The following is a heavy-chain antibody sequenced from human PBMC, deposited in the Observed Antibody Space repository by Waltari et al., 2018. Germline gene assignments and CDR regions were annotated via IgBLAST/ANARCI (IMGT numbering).Heavy chain of an antibody. Sequence: EVQLLESGGGLVQPGGSLRLSCAASGFTFSSYAMSWVRQAPGKGLEWVSAISGSGGSTYYADSVKGRFTISRDNSKNTLYLQMNSLRAEDTAVYYCAKGVGVGVVVIAPFDYWGQGTLVTVSS. CDR1: GFTFSSYA. CDR2: ISGSGGST. CDR3: AKGVGVGVVVIAPFDY. J-gene: IGHJ4*02. D-gene: IGHD2-21*01. V-gene: IGHV3-23*01.